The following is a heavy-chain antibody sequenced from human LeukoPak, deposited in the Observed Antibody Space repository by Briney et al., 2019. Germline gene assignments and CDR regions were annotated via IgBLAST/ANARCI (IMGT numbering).Heavy chain of an antibody. J-gene: IGHJ4*02. CDR1: GFTFADYG. V-gene: IGHV3-20*04. Sequence: PGGSLRLSCAASGFTFADYGMSWVRQAPGKGLEWVSGINWNSTSTGYADYVKGRFTISRDNAKNSLYLKMSSLGAEDTALYYCARVNGRGELLPPFDYWGQGNLVTVSS. CDR3: ARVNGRGELLPPFDY. D-gene: IGHD1-26*01. CDR2: INWNSTST.